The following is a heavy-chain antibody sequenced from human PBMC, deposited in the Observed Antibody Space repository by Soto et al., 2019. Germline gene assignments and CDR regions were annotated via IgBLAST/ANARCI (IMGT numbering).Heavy chain of an antibody. CDR3: ARLPRGGSGSYIN. D-gene: IGHD3-10*01. V-gene: IGHV4-39*01. Sequence: SETLSLTCTVSGGSISSSSYYWGWIRQPPGKGLEWIGNIYYSGSTYYNASLKSRVTISLDTSKNQFSLKLSSVTAADTAVYYCARLPRGGSGSYINWGQGTLVNV. J-gene: IGHJ4*02. CDR2: IYYSGST. CDR1: GGSISSSSYY.